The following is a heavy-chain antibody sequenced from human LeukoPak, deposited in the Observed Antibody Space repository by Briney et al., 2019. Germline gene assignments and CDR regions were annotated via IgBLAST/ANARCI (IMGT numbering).Heavy chain of an antibody. CDR1: GFTFNSYG. V-gene: IGHV3-33*01. CDR3: ARDYGRTVTNPGGSDY. Sequence: GGSLRLSCAASGFTFNSYGMHWVRQAPGKGLEWVALIWNDGSYKYYVDSVKGRFAISRDNSKNTLYLQMNSLRLEDKAVYYYARDYGRTVTNPGGSDYWGQGTLVTVSS. D-gene: IGHD4-17*01. CDR2: IWNDGSYK. J-gene: IGHJ4*02.